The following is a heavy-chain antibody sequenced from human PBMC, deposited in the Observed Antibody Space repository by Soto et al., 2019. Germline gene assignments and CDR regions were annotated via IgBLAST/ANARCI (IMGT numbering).Heavy chain of an antibody. D-gene: IGHD3-10*01. CDR3: ARGKKEGSGSSKLDYFDY. CDR2: IHPNGSPT. V-gene: IGHV1-46*01. Sequence: ASVKVSCKAFGYTFTSHYVHWVRQAPGQGLEWMGVIHPNGSPTVYAQNFQGRLIITTDTSTSTVYMELSTLRSDDTAVYYCARGKKEGSGSSKLDYFDYWGQGTLVTVSS. CDR1: GYTFTSHY. J-gene: IGHJ4*02.